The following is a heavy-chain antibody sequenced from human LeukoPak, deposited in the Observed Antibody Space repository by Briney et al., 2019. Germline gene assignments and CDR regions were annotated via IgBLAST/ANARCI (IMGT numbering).Heavy chain of an antibody. CDR3: AKDGGVWFGESNDY. CDR1: GFTVSSNY. Sequence: QPGGSLRLSCAASGFTVSSNYMSWVRQAPGKGLEWVSVIYSGGSTYYADSVKGRFTISRDNSKNTLYLQMNSLRAEDTAVYYCAKDGGVWFGESNDYWGQGTLVTVSS. J-gene: IGHJ4*02. V-gene: IGHV3-53*01. CDR2: IYSGGST. D-gene: IGHD3-10*01.